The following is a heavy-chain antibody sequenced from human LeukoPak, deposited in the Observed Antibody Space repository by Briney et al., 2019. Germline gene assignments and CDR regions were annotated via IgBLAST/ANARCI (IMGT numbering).Heavy chain of an antibody. CDR2: ISSSGNTI. CDR3: AREDGGYGAYVGY. Sequence: PGGSLRLSCAASGFTFSSYEMNWVRQAPGKGLEWASYISSSGNTIFYADSVKGRFTLSRDNAKNSLFLQMNSLRAEDTAVYYCAREDGGYGAYVGYWGQGTLVTVSS. CDR1: GFTFSSYE. J-gene: IGHJ4*02. D-gene: IGHD4-17*01. V-gene: IGHV3-48*03.